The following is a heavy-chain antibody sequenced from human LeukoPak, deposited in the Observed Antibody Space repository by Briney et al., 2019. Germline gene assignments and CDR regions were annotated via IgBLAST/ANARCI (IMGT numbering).Heavy chain of an antibody. CDR3: ARFESYLDY. Sequence: GGSLRLSCVASGFTFSSYTMNWVRQAPGKGLEWVSYITPSGTAIYDADSVKGRFTISRDNAKNSLYLQMNSLRAEDTAVYYCARFESYLDYWGQGTLVTVSS. J-gene: IGHJ4*02. CDR1: GFTFSSYT. V-gene: IGHV3-48*01. D-gene: IGHD3-9*01. CDR2: ITPSGTAI.